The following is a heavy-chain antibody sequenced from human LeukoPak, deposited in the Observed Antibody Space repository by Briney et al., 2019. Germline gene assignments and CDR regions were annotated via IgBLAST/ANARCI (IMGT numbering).Heavy chain of an antibody. CDR2: VYNSGST. CDR3: ARSGGTWSYNY. Sequence: SETLSLTCTVSGGSISSSSYYWSWIRQPPGKGLEWLGYVYNSGSTHYNPSLKSRVTISADTSKNQFSLTLTSVTAADTAVYYCARSGGTWSYNYWGQGTLVTVSS. J-gene: IGHJ4*02. V-gene: IGHV4-61*01. CDR1: GGSISSSSYY. D-gene: IGHD1-26*01.